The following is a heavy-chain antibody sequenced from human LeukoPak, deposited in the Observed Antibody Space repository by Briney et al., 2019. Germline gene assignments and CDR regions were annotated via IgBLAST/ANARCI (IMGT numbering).Heavy chain of an antibody. J-gene: IGHJ4*02. V-gene: IGHV1-69*05. CDR2: IIPIFGTA. D-gene: IGHD6-6*01. CDR1: GGTFSRYA. CDR3: ARGGALYSSSSEDYFDY. Sequence: ASVKVSCKASGGTFSRYAISWVRQAPGQGLEWMGGIIPIFGTANYAQKFQGRVTITTDESTSTAYMELSSLRSEDTAVYYCARGGALYSSSSEDYFDYWGQGTLVTVSS.